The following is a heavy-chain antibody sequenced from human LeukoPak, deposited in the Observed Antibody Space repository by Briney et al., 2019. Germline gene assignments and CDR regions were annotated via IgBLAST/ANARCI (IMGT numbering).Heavy chain of an antibody. J-gene: IGHJ3*02. V-gene: IGHV4-39*01. CDR1: GGSISSSSYY. CDR3: ARAAWTLNAFDI. CDR2: IYYSGST. D-gene: IGHD3/OR15-3a*01. Sequence: PSETLSLTCTVSGGSISSSSYYWGWIRQPPGKGLEWIGTIYYSGSTYYNPSLKSRVTISVDTSKNQFSLKLSSVTAADTAVYYCARAAWTLNAFDIWGQGTMVTVSS.